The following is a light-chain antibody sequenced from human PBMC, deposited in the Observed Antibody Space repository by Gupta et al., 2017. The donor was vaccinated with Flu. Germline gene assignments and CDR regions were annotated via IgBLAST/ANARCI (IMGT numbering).Light chain of an antibody. J-gene: IGLJ2*01. CDR2: DNS. CDR3: TAWDGSPDCAV. CDR1: GTNMGNNV. Sequence: TITITGSGTNMGNNVVSWYRQSPGTAPFLLVYDNSARASGFPARFSGSNSETSATIAISRHQAEAEADYYCTAWDGSPDCAVFGGGTTQTVL. V-gene: IGLV1-44*01.